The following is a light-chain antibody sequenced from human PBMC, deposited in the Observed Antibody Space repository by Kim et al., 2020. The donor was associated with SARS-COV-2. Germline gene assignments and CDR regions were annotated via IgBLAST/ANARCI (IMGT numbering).Light chain of an antibody. CDR2: NNN. V-gene: IGLV1-44*01. CDR3: AAWDDSLNAVI. Sequence: GQRVTISCSGSSSNIGSNTVNWYQQLPGTAPKLLIYNNNQRPSVVPDRFSGSKSGTSASLAISGLQSEDEADYYCAAWDDSLNAVIFGGGTQLTVL. CDR1: SSNIGSNT. J-gene: IGLJ2*01.